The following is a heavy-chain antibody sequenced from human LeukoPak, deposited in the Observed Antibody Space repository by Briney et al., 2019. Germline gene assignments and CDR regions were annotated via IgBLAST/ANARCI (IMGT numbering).Heavy chain of an antibody. D-gene: IGHD2-2*01. Sequence: ASVKVSCKXSGYTFTGYYMHWVRQAPGQGLEWMGWINPNSGGTNYAQKFQGRVTMTRDTSISTAYMELSRLRSDDTAVYYCARGVPVYCSSTSCYRYYMDVWGKGTTVTVSS. J-gene: IGHJ6*03. V-gene: IGHV1-2*02. CDR2: INPNSGGT. CDR1: GYTFTGYY. CDR3: ARGVPVYCSSTSCYRYYMDV.